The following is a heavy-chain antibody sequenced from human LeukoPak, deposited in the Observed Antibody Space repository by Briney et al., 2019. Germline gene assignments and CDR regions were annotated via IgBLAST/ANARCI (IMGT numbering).Heavy chain of an antibody. CDR3: ARDYYDSSGYYLSNYYYGMDV. J-gene: IGHJ6*02. CDR1: GYTFTSYG. Sequence: GASVNVSCTASGYTFTSYGISWVRQAPGQGLEWMGWISAYNGNTNYAQKLQGRVTMTTDTSTSTAYMELRSLRSDDTAVYYCARDYYDSSGYYLSNYYYGMDVWGQGTTVTVSS. V-gene: IGHV1-18*01. D-gene: IGHD3-22*01. CDR2: ISAYNGNT.